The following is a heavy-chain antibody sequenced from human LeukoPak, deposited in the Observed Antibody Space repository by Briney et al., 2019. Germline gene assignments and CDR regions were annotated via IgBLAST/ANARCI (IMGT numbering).Heavy chain of an antibody. CDR1: GFTFSSYW. Sequence: GGSLRLSCAASGFTFSSYWMCWVRQAPGKGLEWVANIKQDGSEKYYVDSVKGRFTISRDNAKNSLHPQLNSLRAEDTAVYYCASGARGTREGGDLYSFDYWGQGTLVTVSS. J-gene: IGHJ4*02. D-gene: IGHD4-17*01. V-gene: IGHV3-7*01. CDR2: IKQDGSEK. CDR3: ASGARGTREGGDLYSFDY.